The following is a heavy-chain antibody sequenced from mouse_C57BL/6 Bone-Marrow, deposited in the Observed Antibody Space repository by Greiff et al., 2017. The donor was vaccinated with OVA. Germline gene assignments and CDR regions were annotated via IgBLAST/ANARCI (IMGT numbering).Heavy chain of an antibody. D-gene: IGHD2-4*01. Sequence: VQLQQSGAELVRPGTSVKMSCKASGYTFTNYWIGWAKQRPGQGLEWIGDIYPGGGYTNYNEKFKGKATLTADKSSSTAYMQFSSLTSEDSAVYYCATVDDCSWYFDDWGPGTTVTVSS. CDR3: ATVDDCSWYFDD. CDR2: IYPGGGYT. J-gene: IGHJ1*01. V-gene: IGHV1-63*01. CDR1: GYTFTNYW.